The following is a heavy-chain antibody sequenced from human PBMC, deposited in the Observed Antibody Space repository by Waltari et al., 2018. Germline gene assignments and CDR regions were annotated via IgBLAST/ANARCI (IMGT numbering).Heavy chain of an antibody. CDR2: IYERAKP. D-gene: IGHD3-3*01. CDR3: ARGGTIFGVARGAFDI. V-gene: IGHV4-30-2*01. J-gene: IGHJ3*02. CDR1: GDSISSSGYS. Sequence: QLQLQESGSGLVKPSQTLSLTCAVSGDSISSSGYSWSWIRQPPGKGLEWIGYIYERAKPNSSPSLKTRVTISVDRSKNQFSLKLTSVTAADTAVYYCARGGTIFGVARGAFDIWGQGTMVTVSS.